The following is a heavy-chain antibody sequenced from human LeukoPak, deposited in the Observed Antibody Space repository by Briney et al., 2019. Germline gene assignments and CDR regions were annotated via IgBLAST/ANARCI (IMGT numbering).Heavy chain of an antibody. J-gene: IGHJ4*02. V-gene: IGHV4-39*01. CDR3: ARHVAYDSSGYVDY. Sequence: SETLSLTCTVSGGSISGYYWGWIRQPPGKGLEWIGSIYYSGSTYYNPSLKSRVTISVDTSKNQFSLKLSSVTAADTAVYYCARHVAYDSSGYVDYWGQGTLVTVSS. D-gene: IGHD3-22*01. CDR1: GGSISGYY. CDR2: IYYSGST.